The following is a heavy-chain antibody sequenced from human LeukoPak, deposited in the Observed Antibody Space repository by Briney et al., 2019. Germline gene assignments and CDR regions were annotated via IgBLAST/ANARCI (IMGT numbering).Heavy chain of an antibody. CDR3: ARGSLLFGVVPAASYYYYYMDV. Sequence: VASVKVSCKASGGTFSSYAISWVRQAPGQGLEWMGGIIPIFGTANYAQKFQGRVTITADESTSTAYMELSSLRSEDTAVYYCARGSLLFGVVPAASYYYYYMDVWGKGTTVTVSS. CDR2: IIPIFGTA. V-gene: IGHV1-69*01. J-gene: IGHJ6*03. CDR1: GGTFSSYA. D-gene: IGHD2-2*01.